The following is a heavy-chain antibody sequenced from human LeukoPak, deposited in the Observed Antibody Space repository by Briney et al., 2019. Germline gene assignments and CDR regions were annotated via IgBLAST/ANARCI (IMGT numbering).Heavy chain of an antibody. Sequence: ASVKVSCKASGYTFTSYEINWVRQATGHGLEWMGWMNPDSGDTAYAQKFQGRITMTRSTSITTAYMELSSLRSEDTAVYYCARARNSGSYGDLQKYYFDYWGQGTLVTVSS. V-gene: IGHV1-8*01. CDR3: ARARNSGSYGDLQKYYFDY. J-gene: IGHJ4*02. CDR1: GYTFTSYE. CDR2: MNPDSGDT. D-gene: IGHD1-26*01.